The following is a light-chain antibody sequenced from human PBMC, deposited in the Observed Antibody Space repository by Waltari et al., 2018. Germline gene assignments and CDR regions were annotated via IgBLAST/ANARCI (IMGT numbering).Light chain of an antibody. CDR2: WAS. CDR1: QSVLYSSNNKNY. V-gene: IGKV4-1*01. CDR3: QQYYSIPLT. Sequence: IVMTQSADSLAVSLGERAPINCNSSQSVLYSSNNKNYLAWYQKKPGQPPKLLIYWASTRESGVPDRFTGSGSGTDFTLTISSLQAEDVAVYYCQQYYSIPLTFGGGTTVEIK. J-gene: IGKJ4*01.